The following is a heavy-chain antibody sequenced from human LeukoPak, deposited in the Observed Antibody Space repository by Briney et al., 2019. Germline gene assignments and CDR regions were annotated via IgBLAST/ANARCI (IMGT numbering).Heavy chain of an antibody. Sequence: PGGSLRLSCAASGFTFDDYAMHWVRQAPGKGLEWVSGISWNSGSIGYADSVKGRFTISRDNAKNSLYLQMSSLRAEDMALYYCTIGSGTYRGAFDIWGQGTMVTVS. D-gene: IGHD1-26*01. CDR2: ISWNSGSI. V-gene: IGHV3-9*03. J-gene: IGHJ3*02. CDR3: TIGSGTYRGAFDI. CDR1: GFTFDDYA.